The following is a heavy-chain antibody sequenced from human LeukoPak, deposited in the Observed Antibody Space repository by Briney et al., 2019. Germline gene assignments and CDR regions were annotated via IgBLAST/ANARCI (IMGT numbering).Heavy chain of an antibody. D-gene: IGHD3-10*01. V-gene: IGHV3-7*01. CDR3: ARAGQLWFGESWMDV. Sequence: GGSLRLSCAASGFTVSSNYMTWARQAPGKGLEWVANTKQDGSEKYYVDSVKGRFTISRDNAKNSLYLQMNSLRAEDTAVYYCARAGQLWFGESWMDVWGRGTTVTVSS. CDR1: GFTVSSNY. J-gene: IGHJ6*02. CDR2: TKQDGSEK.